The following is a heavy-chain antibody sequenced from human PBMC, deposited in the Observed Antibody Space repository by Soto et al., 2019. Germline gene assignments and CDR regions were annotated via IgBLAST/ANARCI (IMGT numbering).Heavy chain of an antibody. V-gene: IGHV1-18*01. CDR3: ARRNYGSGSVYYGIDV. J-gene: IGHJ6*02. D-gene: IGHD3-10*01. CDR2: ISANNGNT. Sequence: QVQLVQSGAEVKKPGASVKVSCKASGYTFISYGISWVRQAPRQGLEWMGWISANNGNTNYAQQLQGRVAMTTDTSTNTAYMELRSLRSDDTAVYYCARRNYGSGSVYYGIDVWGQGTTVTVSS. CDR1: GYTFISYG.